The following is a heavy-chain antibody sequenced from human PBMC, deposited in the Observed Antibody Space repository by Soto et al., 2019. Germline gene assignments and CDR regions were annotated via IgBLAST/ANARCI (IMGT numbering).Heavy chain of an antibody. J-gene: IGHJ6*02. CDR3: ARDLWGYCGTDCYPLDV. CDR1: GGSISSSSYY. D-gene: IGHD2-21*02. V-gene: IGHV4-39*07. Sequence: SETLSLTCTVSGGSISSSSYYWGWIRQPPGKGLEWIGSIYYSGSTYYNPSLKSRVTISVDTSKNQFSLKLNSVTAADTAVYYCARDLWGYCGTDCYPLDVWGQGTTVTVS. CDR2: IYYSGST.